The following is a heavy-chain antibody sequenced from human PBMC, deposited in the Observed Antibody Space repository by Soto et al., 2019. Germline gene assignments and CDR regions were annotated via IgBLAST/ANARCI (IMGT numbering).Heavy chain of an antibody. V-gene: IGHV3-33*01. D-gene: IGHD5-18*01. J-gene: IGHJ6*02. CDR2: IWYDGTNT. CDR1: GFSFSTYG. CDR3: ARVEAPLIHSDHYYYVMDV. Sequence: QVQLVESGGGVVRPGRSLRLACEASGFSFSTYGMHWVRQAPGKGLQWVAVIWYDGTNTYYADSVKGRFTISRDNSKDTLYLEMNNLRDEDTAVYYCARVEAPLIHSDHYYYVMDVWGQVTTVTVSS.